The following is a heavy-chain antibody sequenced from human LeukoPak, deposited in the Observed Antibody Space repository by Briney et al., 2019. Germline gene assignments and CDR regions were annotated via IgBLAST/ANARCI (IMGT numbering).Heavy chain of an antibody. V-gene: IGHV5-51*01. Sequence: GESLKISCKGSGYSFTTYWIGWVRQMPGRGLEWMAIIYPGDSDTRYSPSFQGQVTISVDKSISTAYLQWSSLKASDTAMYYCARQGVGIASDFWGQGTMVTVSP. CDR3: ARQGVGIASDF. J-gene: IGHJ3*01. CDR2: IYPGDSDT. D-gene: IGHD3-3*01. CDR1: GYSFTTYW.